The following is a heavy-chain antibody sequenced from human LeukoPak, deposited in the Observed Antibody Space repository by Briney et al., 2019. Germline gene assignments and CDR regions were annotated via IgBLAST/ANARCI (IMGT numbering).Heavy chain of an antibody. CDR1: GGSISSYS. CDR3: ARLSHYFDSSGYYYVRFFDY. V-gene: IGHV4-59*08. CDR2: IYDSGST. J-gene: IGHJ4*02. Sequence: PSETLSLTCTVSGGSISSYSWSWIRQPPGKGLECIGYIYDSGSTNYNPSLKGRVAISVDKSKNQFSLKLSYVTAADTAVYYCARLSHYFDSSGYYYVRFFDYWGQGTLVTVSS. D-gene: IGHD3-22*01.